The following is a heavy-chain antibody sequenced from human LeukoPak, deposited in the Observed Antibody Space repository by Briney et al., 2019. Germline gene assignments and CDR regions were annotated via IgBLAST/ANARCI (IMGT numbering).Heavy chain of an antibody. D-gene: IGHD1-26*01. V-gene: IGHV3-53*05. CDR3: AKNGGGSYHGDY. J-gene: IGHJ4*02. CDR1: GFTVSSHY. CDR2: IYSGGST. Sequence: GGSLRLSCAASGFTVSSHYISWVRQAPGKGLEWVSVIYSGGSTYYADSVKGRFTISRDNSKNTLYLQMNSLRAEDTAVYYCAKNGGGSYHGDYWGQGTLVTVSS.